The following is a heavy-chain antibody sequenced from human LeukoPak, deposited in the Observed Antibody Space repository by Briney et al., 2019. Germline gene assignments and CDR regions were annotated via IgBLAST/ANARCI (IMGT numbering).Heavy chain of an antibody. J-gene: IGHJ4*02. D-gene: IGHD5-12*01. CDR1: GFTFSSYA. CDR2: ISYDGSNK. V-gene: IGHV3-30*04. CDR3: ARGYSGYDGFDY. Sequence: GRSLRLSCAASGFTFSSYAMHWVRQAPVKGLEWVAVISYDGSNKYYADSVKGRFTISRDNSKNTLYLQMNSLRAEDTAVYYCARGYSGYDGFDYWGQGTLVTVSS.